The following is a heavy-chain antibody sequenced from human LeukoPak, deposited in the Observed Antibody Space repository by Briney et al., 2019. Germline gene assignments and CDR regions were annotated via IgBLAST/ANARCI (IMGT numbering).Heavy chain of an antibody. CDR3: ARDRTSRYYYDSSGYGY. V-gene: IGHV3-48*04. CDR2: ISSSSSTI. J-gene: IGHJ4*02. CDR1: GFTFSSYS. Sequence: GGSLRLSCAASGFTFSSYSMNWVRQAPGKGLEWVSYISSSSSTIYCADSVKGRFTISRDNAKNSLYLQMNSLRAEDTAVYYCARDRTSRYYYDSSGYGYWGQGTLVTVSS. D-gene: IGHD3-22*01.